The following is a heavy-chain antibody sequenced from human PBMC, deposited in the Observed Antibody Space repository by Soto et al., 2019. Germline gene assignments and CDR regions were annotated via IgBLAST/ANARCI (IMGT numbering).Heavy chain of an antibody. J-gene: IGHJ4*02. Sequence: SETLSLTCAVSGGSISSGGYSWSWIRQPPGKGLEWIGYIYHSGSTYYNPSLKSRVTISVDRSKNQFSLKLSSVTAADTAVYYCASTNYGSGSYSDSWGQGTLVTVSS. D-gene: IGHD3-10*01. CDR2: IYHSGST. V-gene: IGHV4-30-2*01. CDR1: GGSISSGGYS. CDR3: ASTNYGSGSYSDS.